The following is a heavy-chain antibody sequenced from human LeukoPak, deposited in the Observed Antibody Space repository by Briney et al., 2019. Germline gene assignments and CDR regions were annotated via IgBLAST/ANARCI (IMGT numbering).Heavy chain of an antibody. CDR2: ISAYNGNT. CDR1: VYTFTSYG. Sequence: GASVNVSCKASVYTFTSYGISWVRNAPRQGLEWIGWISAYNGNTNYAQKLQGRVTMTTDTSASTAYMELRSLRSDDTCVYYCARDLSHFSSGWYMYYFDYWGQGTLVTVSS. J-gene: IGHJ4*02. D-gene: IGHD6-19*01. CDR3: ARDLSHFSSGWYMYYFDY. V-gene: IGHV1-18*01.